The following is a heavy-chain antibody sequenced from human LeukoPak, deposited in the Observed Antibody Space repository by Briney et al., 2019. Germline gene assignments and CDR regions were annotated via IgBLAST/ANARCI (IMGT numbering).Heavy chain of an antibody. D-gene: IGHD7-27*01. V-gene: IGHV3-33*08. CDR2: IWYDGSNK. Sequence: GGSLRLSCLTSGFTFSTNAMSWVRQAPGKGLEWVAVIWYDGSNKYYADSVKGRFTISRDNSKNTLYLQMNSLRADDTAVYYCARETLGILDYWGQGTLVTVSS. CDR3: ARETLGILDY. CDR1: GFTFSTNA. J-gene: IGHJ4*02.